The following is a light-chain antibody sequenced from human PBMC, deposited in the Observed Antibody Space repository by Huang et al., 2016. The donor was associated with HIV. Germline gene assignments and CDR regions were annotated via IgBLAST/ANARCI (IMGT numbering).Light chain of an antibody. V-gene: IGKV1D-13*01. Sequence: AVQLTQFPSSLSASVGDRVVITCRASQDISTSLAWYQQKPGMAPKLLISAASRLQSGVSTRFSCDSAWAYFTLFITNLQPEDIATYYCQQLHDYPVTFGRGTRLDIK. CDR1: QDISTS. J-gene: IGKJ5*01. CDR3: QQLHDYPVT. CDR2: AAS.